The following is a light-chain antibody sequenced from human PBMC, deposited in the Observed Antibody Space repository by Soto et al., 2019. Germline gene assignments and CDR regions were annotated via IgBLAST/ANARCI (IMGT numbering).Light chain of an antibody. CDR2: GAS. CDR3: QQRGNWPRTWT. J-gene: IGKJ1*01. CDR1: QSVSNNY. Sequence: EIVLTQSPGTLSLSPGEGATLSCRASQSVSNNYLAWYQQKPGQAPRLVISGASNRATGIPARFTGSGSGTDFTLTISSLEPEDFAVYYCQQRGNWPRTWTFGQGTKVDIK. V-gene: IGKV3-11*01.